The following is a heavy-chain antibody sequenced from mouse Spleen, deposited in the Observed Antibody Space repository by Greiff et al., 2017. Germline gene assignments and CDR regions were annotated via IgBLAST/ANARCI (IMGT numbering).Heavy chain of an antibody. D-gene: IGHD6-1*01. CDR2: ISYDGSN. Sequence: DVKLVESGPGLVKPSQSLSLTCSATGYSITSGYYWNWIRQFPGNKLEWMGYISYDGSNNYNPSLKNRISITRDTSKNQFFLKLNSVTTEDTATYYCASSLPSFDYWGQGTTLTVSS. V-gene: IGHV3-6*01. CDR3: ASSLPSFDY. CDR1: GYSITSGYY. J-gene: IGHJ2*01.